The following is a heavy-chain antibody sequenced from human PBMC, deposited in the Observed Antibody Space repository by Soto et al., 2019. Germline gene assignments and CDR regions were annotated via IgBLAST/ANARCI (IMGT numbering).Heavy chain of an antibody. CDR1: GGSISSGGCY. CDR3: ARDLRVGDDYGMDV. CDR2: IYYSGST. J-gene: IGHJ6*02. D-gene: IGHD3-10*01. Sequence: QVQLQELGPGLVKPSQTLSLTCTVSGGSISSGGCYWSWIRQHPGKGLEWIGYIYYSGSTYYNPSLKSRDTISVDTSKNQFSLKLSSVTAADTAVYYCARDLRVGDDYGMDVWGQGTTVTVSS. V-gene: IGHV4-31*03.